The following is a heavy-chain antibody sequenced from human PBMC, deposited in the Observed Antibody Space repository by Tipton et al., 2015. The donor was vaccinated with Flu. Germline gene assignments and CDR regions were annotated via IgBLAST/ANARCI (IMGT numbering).Heavy chain of an antibody. CDR3: AKNQEWLLYYFDY. Sequence: SGVTFSSYVMSWARQAPGKGLEWVSGISVSGSSTYYADSVKGRFTISRDNSKNTLYLQMNSLRAEDTAIYYCAKNQEWLLYYFDYWGQGTLVTVSS. J-gene: IGHJ4*02. D-gene: IGHD6-19*01. CDR1: GVTFSSYV. V-gene: IGHV3-23*01. CDR2: ISVSGSST.